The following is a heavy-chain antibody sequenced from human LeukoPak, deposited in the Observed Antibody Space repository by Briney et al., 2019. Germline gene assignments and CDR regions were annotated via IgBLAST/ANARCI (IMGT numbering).Heavy chain of an antibody. CDR2: INPSGGST. J-gene: IGHJ4*02. CDR1: GYTFTSYY. CDR3: ARGKGRWLQFWTGYYFDY. Sequence: ASVKVSCKASGYTFTSYYMHWVRQAPGQGLEWMGIINPSGGSTSYAQKFQGRVPMTRDTSTSTVYMELSSLRSEDTAVYYCARGKGRWLQFWTGYYFDYWGQGTLVTVSS. V-gene: IGHV1-46*01. D-gene: IGHD5-24*01.